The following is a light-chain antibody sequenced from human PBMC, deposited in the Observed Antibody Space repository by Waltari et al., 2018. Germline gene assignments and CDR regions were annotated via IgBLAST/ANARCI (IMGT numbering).Light chain of an antibody. J-gene: IGKJ4*01. CDR1: HSIDYW. V-gene: IGKV1-5*01. Sequence: DFQMTQSPSTLAASVGDRVTIAPRPSHSIDYWLAWYQQKPGKAPKLLIYDASNLDSGVPSRFSGSGSGTEFALTISSLQPDDFATYYCQQYRDYPLTFGGGTNLEIK. CDR2: DAS. CDR3: QQYRDYPLT.